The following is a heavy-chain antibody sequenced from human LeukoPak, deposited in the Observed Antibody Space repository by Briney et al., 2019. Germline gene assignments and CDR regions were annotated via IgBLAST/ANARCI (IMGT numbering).Heavy chain of an antibody. Sequence: GGSLRLSCAASGFRFSNFAMSWVRQAPGKGLEWVSLIIGSSGDTLYADSVKGRFTISRDISKNRLYLQMNSLRAQDTALYYCAKGAYDYIEMGYFDDWGQGTLVTVSS. D-gene: IGHD5-12*01. CDR3: AKGAYDYIEMGYFDD. J-gene: IGHJ4*02. CDR2: IIGSSGDT. CDR1: GFRFSNFA. V-gene: IGHV3-23*01.